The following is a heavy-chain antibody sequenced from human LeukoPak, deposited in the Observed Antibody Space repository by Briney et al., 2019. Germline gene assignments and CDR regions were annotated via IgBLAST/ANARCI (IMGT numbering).Heavy chain of an antibody. CDR1: GFAFGSEA. D-gene: IGHD2-8*01. J-gene: IGHJ4*02. Sequence: GGSLRLSCAFSGFAFGSEAMSWVRQAPGKGLEWVALISNDGSDKHYADSVKGRFTISRDNSKNTVYLQLNSLRTEDTAVYYCARDPSYRINGYLDYWGQGTRVTVSS. V-gene: IGHV3-30-3*01. CDR2: ISNDGSDK. CDR3: ARDPSYRINGYLDY.